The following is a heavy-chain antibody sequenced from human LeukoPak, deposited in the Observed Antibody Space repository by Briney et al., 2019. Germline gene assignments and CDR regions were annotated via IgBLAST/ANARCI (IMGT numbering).Heavy chain of an antibody. CDR2: IYYSAST. D-gene: IGHD3-10*01. J-gene: IGHJ4*02. CDR1: GGSISNYY. CDR3: AIARDSGSFNRAFDF. Sequence: PSETLSLTCTVSGGSISNYYWSWIRQPPGKGLEWIGYIYYSASTNHNPSHTSRVTISLDTSKTQFSLRLNSVTAADTAVYYCAIARDSGSFNRAFDFWGQGTLVTVSS. V-gene: IGHV4-59*01.